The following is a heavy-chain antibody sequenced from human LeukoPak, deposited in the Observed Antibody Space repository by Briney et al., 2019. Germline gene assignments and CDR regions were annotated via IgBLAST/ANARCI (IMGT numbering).Heavy chain of an antibody. J-gene: IGHJ5*02. Sequence: GGSLRLSCAASGFTFDDYAMHWVRQAPGKGLEWVSGISWDSGSIGYADSVKGRFTISRDNAKNSLYLQMNSLRAEDTAVYYCARYSSSWYYFDPWGQGTLVTVSS. CDR1: GFTFDDYA. CDR2: ISWDSGSI. CDR3: ARYSSSWYYFDP. V-gene: IGHV3-9*01. D-gene: IGHD6-13*01.